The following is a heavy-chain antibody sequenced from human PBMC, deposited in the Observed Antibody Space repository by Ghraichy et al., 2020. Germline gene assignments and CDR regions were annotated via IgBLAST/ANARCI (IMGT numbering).Heavy chain of an antibody. CDR2: INHSGST. Sequence: SQTLSLTCAVYGGSFSGYYWSWIRQPPGKGLEWIGEINHSGSTNYNPSLKSRVTISVDTSKNQFSLKLSSVTAADTAVYYCAQADYDYVWGSYRYRDYWGQGTLVTVSS. J-gene: IGHJ4*02. CDR3: AQADYDYVWGSYRYRDY. D-gene: IGHD3-16*02. V-gene: IGHV4-34*01. CDR1: GGSFSGYY.